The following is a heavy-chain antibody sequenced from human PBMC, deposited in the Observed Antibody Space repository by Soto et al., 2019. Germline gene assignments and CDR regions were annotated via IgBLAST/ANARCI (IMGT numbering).Heavy chain of an antibody. J-gene: IGHJ4*02. CDR2: IWYDGSNK. CDR3: ARGKVAAGIYFDY. V-gene: IGHV3-33*01. D-gene: IGHD6-19*01. CDR1: GFTFSSYG. Sequence: QVQLVECGGGVVQPGRSLRLSCAASGFTFSSYGMHWVRQAPGKGLEWVAVIWYDGSNKYYADSVKGRFTISRDNSKNMLYLQMNSLRVEDTAVYYCARGKVAAGIYFDYWGQGTLVTVSS.